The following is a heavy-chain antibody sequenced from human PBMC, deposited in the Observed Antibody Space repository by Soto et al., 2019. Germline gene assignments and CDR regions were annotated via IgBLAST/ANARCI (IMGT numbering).Heavy chain of an antibody. V-gene: IGHV4-31*01. CDR3: XXXXXXXYFDY. CDR2: IYYSGST. CDR1: GGSISSGGYY. Sequence: QVQLQESGPGLVKPSQILSLTCTVSGGSISSGGYYWSWIRQHPGKGLEWIGYIYYSGSTYYNPXXXXXXXXXXXXXXXXXXXXXXXXXXXXXXXXXXXXXXXXXYFDYWGQGTLVTVSS. J-gene: IGHJ4*02.